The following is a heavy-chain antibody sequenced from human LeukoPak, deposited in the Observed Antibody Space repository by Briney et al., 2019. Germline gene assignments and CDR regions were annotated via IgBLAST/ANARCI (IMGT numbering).Heavy chain of an antibody. CDR2: INPNSGGT. V-gene: IGHV1-2*02. CDR3: ARGGPNYYDSSGSPRSDY. Sequence: ASVTVSFTASGYTFTVYYMHWVRQAPGQGLEWMGWINPNSGGTNYAQKFQGRVTMTRDTSISTAYMELSRLRSDDTAVYYCARGGPNYYDSSGSPRSDYWGQGTLVTVSS. J-gene: IGHJ4*02. D-gene: IGHD3-22*01. CDR1: GYTFTVYY.